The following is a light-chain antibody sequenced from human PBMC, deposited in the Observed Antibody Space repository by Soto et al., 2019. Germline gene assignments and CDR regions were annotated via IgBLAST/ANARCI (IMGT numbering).Light chain of an antibody. CDR1: QSVSSSY. V-gene: IGKV3-20*01. CDR3: QQYGSSIT. J-gene: IGKJ5*01. Sequence: EIVLTQSPGTLSLSPGERATLSCRASQSVSSSYVAWYQQKPGQAPMLLIYGASSRAIGIPDRCSGSLSGADFILTINRLEPEDSAVYYCQQYGSSITFGQGTRLEIK. CDR2: GAS.